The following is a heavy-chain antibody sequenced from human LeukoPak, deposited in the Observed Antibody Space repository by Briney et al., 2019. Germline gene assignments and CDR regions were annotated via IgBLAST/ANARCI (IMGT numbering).Heavy chain of an antibody. CDR2: IRYDGSNK. V-gene: IGHV3-30*02. Sequence: PGGSLRLSCAASGFTFSSYGMHWVRQAPGKGLEWVAFIRYDGSNKYYADSVKGRFTISRDSSKNTLYLQMNSLRAEDTAVYYCAKDDVRWLQSHYFDYWGQGTLVTVSS. D-gene: IGHD5-24*01. J-gene: IGHJ4*02. CDR3: AKDDVRWLQSHYFDY. CDR1: GFTFSSYG.